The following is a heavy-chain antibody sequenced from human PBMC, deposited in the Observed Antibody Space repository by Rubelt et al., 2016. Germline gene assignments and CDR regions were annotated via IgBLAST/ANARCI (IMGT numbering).Heavy chain of an antibody. V-gene: IGHV1-18*01. Sequence: QVQLVQSGAEVKKPGASVKVSCKASGYTFTSYGISWVRQAPGQGLEWMGWISAYNGNTNYARKLQCRVTMPTYAYTGTGYMELRSLRSDDKDVYYCARVKRSGGVPGATAYCGQGTLVTVSS. CDR3: ARVKRSGGVPGATAY. CDR1: GYTFTSYG. D-gene: IGHD1-26*01. CDR2: ISAYNGNT. J-gene: IGHJ4*02.